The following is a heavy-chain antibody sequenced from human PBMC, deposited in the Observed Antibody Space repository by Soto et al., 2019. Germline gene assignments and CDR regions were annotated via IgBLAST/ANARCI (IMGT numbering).Heavy chain of an antibody. V-gene: IGHV4-39*01. CDR1: GGSISSSSYY. D-gene: IGHD6-19*01. J-gene: IGHJ4*02. Sequence: PSETLPLTCTVSGGSISSSSYYWGWIRQPPGKGLEWIGSIYYSGSTYYNTSLKSRVTISVDTSKNQFSLKLSSVTAADTAVYYCARQLRAVADFDYWGQGTLVTVSS. CDR2: IYYSGST. CDR3: ARQLRAVADFDY.